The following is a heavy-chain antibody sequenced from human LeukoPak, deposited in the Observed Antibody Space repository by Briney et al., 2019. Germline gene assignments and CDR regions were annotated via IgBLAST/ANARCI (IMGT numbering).Heavy chain of an antibody. D-gene: IGHD6-13*01. CDR1: GGSISTYY. CDR3: ARGRDSSSWHWLDP. CDR2: IFNSGST. Sequence: SETLSLTCTVSGGSISTYYWSWIRQPPGKGLEWIGYIFNSGSTNYNPSLKSRVTRSVDTSKNQISLRLSSVTVADMAVYYCARGRDSSSWHWLDPWGQGTLVTVSS. V-gene: IGHV4-59*01. J-gene: IGHJ5*02.